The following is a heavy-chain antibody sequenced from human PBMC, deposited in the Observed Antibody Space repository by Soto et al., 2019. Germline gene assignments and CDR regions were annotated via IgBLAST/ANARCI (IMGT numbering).Heavy chain of an antibody. Sequence: GSLRLSCAASGFTFSSYAMSWVRQAPGKGLEWVSAISGSGGSTYYADSVKGRFTISRDNSKNTLYLQMNSLRAEDTAVYYCAKGGYYYGSGSPGYYYYMDVWGKGTTVTVSS. V-gene: IGHV3-23*01. CDR2: ISGSGGST. CDR1: GFTFSSYA. D-gene: IGHD3-10*01. J-gene: IGHJ6*03. CDR3: AKGGYYYGSGSPGYYYYMDV.